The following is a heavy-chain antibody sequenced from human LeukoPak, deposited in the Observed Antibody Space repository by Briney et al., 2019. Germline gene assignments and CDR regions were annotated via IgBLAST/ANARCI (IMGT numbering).Heavy chain of an antibody. V-gene: IGHV4-39*01. D-gene: IGHD3-3*01. J-gene: IGHJ4*02. CDR3: ARLQFLEWFLYYFDY. CDR1: GGAISSSSYY. CDR2: IYYSGST. Sequence: SETLSLTCTVSGGAISSSSYYWGWIRQPPGKGLEWIGSIYYSGSTYYNPSLKSRVTISVDTSKNQFSLKLSSVTAADTAVYYCARLQFLEWFLYYFDYWGQGTLVTVSS.